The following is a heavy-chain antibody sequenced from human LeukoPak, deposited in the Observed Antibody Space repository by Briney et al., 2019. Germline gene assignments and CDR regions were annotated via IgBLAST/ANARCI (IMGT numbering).Heavy chain of an antibody. CDR1: GFTFSSYT. Sequence: GGSLRLSCAASGFTFSSYTMHWVRQTPGKGLEWVAVISYDGSNSYYGDSVKGRFTISRDSSKNTLYLQMSTLRVEDTAVYYCARDLNSYGYKWSFDYWGQGTLVTVS. CDR2: ISYDGSNS. D-gene: IGHD5-18*01. CDR3: ARDLNSYGYKWSFDY. V-gene: IGHV3-30-3*01. J-gene: IGHJ4*02.